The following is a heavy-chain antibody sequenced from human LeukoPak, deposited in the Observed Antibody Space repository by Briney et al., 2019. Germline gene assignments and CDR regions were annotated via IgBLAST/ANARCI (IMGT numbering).Heavy chain of an antibody. D-gene: IGHD4-17*01. CDR2: IYYSGST. J-gene: IGHJ4*02. V-gene: IGHV4-59*12. CDR3: ARRGYGDYRTHVDY. CDR1: GGSISSYY. Sequence: SETLSLTCTVSGGSISSYYWSWIRQPPGKGLEWIGYIYYSGSTNYNPSLKSRVTISVDTSKNQFSLKLSSVTAADTAVYYCARRGYGDYRTHVDYWGQGTLVTVSS.